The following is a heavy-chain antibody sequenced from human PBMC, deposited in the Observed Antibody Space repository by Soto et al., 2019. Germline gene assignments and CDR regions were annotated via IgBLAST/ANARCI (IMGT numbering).Heavy chain of an antibody. V-gene: IGHV3-48*02. D-gene: IGHD3-22*01. J-gene: IGHJ3*02. CDR1: GFTFNMYS. Sequence: EVQLVESGGDLVQRGGSLRLSCAVSGFTFNMYSMNWVRQAPGKGLEWVSYISSSSSVIYYADSVKGRFTVARDNAKNALYLQMNSLRDEDTAVYYCARLAAGATSYYSGSGYDDPSDIWGQGTMVTVSS. CDR2: ISSSSSVI. CDR3: ARLAAGATSYYSGSGYDDPSDI.